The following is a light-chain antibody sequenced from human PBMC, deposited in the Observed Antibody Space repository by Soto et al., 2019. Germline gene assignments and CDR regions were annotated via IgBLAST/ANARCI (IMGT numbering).Light chain of an antibody. CDR3: SSYTSSSTRV. J-gene: IGLJ1*01. CDR2: EVS. Sequence: SALTQPASVSGSRGQSITISCTGTSSDVGNYNYVSWYQHHPGKAPKLMIYEVSHRPSGVSNRFAGSKSGNTASLTISGLQAEDEADYYCSSYTSSSTRVFGTGTKVTVL. CDR1: SSDVGNYNY. V-gene: IGLV2-14*01.